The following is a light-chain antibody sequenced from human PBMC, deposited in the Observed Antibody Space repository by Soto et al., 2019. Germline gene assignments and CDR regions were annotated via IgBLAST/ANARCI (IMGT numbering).Light chain of an antibody. V-gene: IGKV3-20*01. CDR2: GAS. CDR3: QQYGCFPYT. CDR1: QSVSSSY. Sequence: EIVLTQSPGPLSLSPGERATLSCRASQSVSSSYLAWYQQKPGQAPRLLIYGASSSATGIPDRFSGSGSGTDFTVTISRLEPEHFAGYYCQQYGCFPYTLGQGTLLEMK. J-gene: IGKJ2*01.